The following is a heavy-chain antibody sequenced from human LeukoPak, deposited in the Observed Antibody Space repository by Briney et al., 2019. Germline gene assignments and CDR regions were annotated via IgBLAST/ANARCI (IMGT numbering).Heavy chain of an antibody. Sequence: SETLSLTCTVSGGSISSYYWSWIRQPPGKGLEWIGYTYYSGSTNYNPSLKSRVTISVDTSKNQFSLKLSSVTAADTAVYYCARLGYYDSSGYYEDTFAFDIWGQGTMVTVSS. D-gene: IGHD3-22*01. V-gene: IGHV4-59*08. CDR1: GGSISSYY. CDR2: TYYSGST. J-gene: IGHJ3*02. CDR3: ARLGYYDSSGYYEDTFAFDI.